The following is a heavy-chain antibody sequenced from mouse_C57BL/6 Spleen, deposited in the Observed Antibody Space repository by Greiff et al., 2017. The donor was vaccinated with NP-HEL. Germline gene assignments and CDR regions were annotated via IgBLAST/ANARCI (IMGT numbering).Heavy chain of an antibody. Sequence: EVQVVESGGGLVKPGGSLKLSCAASGFTFSSYAMSWVRQTPEKRLEWVATISDGGSYTYYPDNVKGRFTISRDNAKNNLYLQMSHLKSEDTAMYYCARERLGWLLREFAYWGQGTLVTVSA. V-gene: IGHV5-4*01. CDR2: ISDGGSYT. CDR3: ARERLGWLLREFAY. D-gene: IGHD2-3*01. CDR1: GFTFSSYA. J-gene: IGHJ3*01.